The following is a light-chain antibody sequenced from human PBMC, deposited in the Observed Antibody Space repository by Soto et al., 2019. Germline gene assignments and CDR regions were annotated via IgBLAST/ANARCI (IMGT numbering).Light chain of an antibody. CDR3: QQYNNWPPIT. Sequence: EIVMTQSPATLSVSPGARATRSCRASQSVSSKLAWYQQKPGQAPRLFXYAASTRATGIPARFSGSGSGTEFTLTISSLQPEDFAVYYCQQYNNWPPITFGQGTKVDIK. CDR2: AAS. J-gene: IGKJ1*01. CDR1: QSVSSK. V-gene: IGKV3-15*01.